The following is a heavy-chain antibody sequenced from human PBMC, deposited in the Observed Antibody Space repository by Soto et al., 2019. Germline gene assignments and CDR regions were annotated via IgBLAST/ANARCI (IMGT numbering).Heavy chain of an antibody. CDR2: IVPIFGTA. D-gene: IGHD2-8*02. Sequence: QVQLVQSGAAVKKPGSSVKVSCRTSGGTFSNYAISWVRQAPGQGLEWMGGIVPIFGTATYAQKFQGRVTITADESTSTAYMELSSLRSDDTAVYYCASPTGKLDYWGQGTLVTVSS. CDR3: ASPTGKLDY. CDR1: GGTFSNYA. J-gene: IGHJ4*02. V-gene: IGHV1-69*01.